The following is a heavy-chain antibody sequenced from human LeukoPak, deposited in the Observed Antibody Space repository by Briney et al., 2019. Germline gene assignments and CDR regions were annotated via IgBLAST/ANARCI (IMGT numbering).Heavy chain of an antibody. J-gene: IGHJ4*02. D-gene: IGHD3-22*01. CDR1: GFTFSSYA. CDR3: AKEAMIVVVMNDY. V-gene: IGHV3-30-3*01. Sequence: PGGSLRLSCAASGFTFSSYAMHWVRQAPGKGLEWVAVISYDGSNKYYADSVKGRFTISRDNSKNTLYLQMNSLRAEDTAVYYCAKEAMIVVVMNDYWGQGTLVTVSS. CDR2: ISYDGSNK.